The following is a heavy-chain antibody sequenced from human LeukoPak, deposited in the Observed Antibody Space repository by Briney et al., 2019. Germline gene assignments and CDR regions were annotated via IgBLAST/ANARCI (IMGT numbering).Heavy chain of an antibody. D-gene: IGHD4-17*01. CDR3: ARDDYGDYGVDY. Sequence: GGSLRLSCAASGFTFSSYAMHWVRQAPGKGLEWVAVITYDGSNKYYADSVKGRFTISRDNAKNTLYLQMNSPRAEDTAVYYCARDDYGDYGVDYWGQGTLVTVSS. V-gene: IGHV3-30*04. J-gene: IGHJ4*02. CDR1: GFTFSSYA. CDR2: ITYDGSNK.